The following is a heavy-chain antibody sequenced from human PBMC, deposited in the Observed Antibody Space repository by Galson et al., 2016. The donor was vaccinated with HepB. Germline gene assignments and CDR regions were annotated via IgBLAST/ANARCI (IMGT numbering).Heavy chain of an antibody. D-gene: IGHD1-1*01. CDR2: ISKDGSNK. CDR1: GFTFSSFA. CDR3: ARTAKLSSSGHYLDY. Sequence: SLRLSCAASGFTFSSFAMHWVRQAPGKGLEWVAVISKDGSNKYYADSVKGRFTISRDNSENTLYLQMDSLTTEDTAVYYCARTAKLSSSGHYLDYWGQGTLVTVSS. J-gene: IGHJ4*02. V-gene: IGHV3-30*03.